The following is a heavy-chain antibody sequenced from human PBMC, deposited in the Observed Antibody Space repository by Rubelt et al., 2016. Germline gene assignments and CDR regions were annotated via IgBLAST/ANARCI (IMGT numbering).Heavy chain of an antibody. J-gene: IGHJ4*02. CDR1: GFSLTTSGVG. CDR3: GRAQGILEVYFDD. CDR2: IYWDDDK. D-gene: IGHD3-3*01. Sequence: QISLKESGPTLVKPTQTLTVTCTFSGFSLTTSGVGVGWIRQPPGKALEWLGLIYWDDDKRYNPSLKTRLTINKDTSRNQVVLTMTSMDPVGAGTYYCGRAQGILEVYFDDWGQGTLVTVAS. V-gene: IGHV2-5*02.